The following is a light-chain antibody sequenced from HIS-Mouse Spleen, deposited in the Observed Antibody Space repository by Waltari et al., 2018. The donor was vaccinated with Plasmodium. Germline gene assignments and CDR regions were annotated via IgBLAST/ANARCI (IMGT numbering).Light chain of an antibody. CDR1: QSISNS. J-gene: IGKJ1*01. CDR3: QQSYSTCT. Sequence: DIQMTQSPSSLSASVGDRVTITCRASQSISNSLNWYQQKPGKAPKFLIYAASTLQSGVPSSFSGSGSGTDFTLTISSLQPEDFATYYCQQSYSTCTFGQGTKVEIK. CDR2: AAS. V-gene: IGKV1-39*01.